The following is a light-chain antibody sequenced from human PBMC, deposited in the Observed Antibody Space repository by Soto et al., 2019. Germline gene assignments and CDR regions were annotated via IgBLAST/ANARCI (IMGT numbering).Light chain of an antibody. Sequence: QSVLTQPASVSGSPGQSITISCTGTISDVSGYNFVSWYQQYPGKAPKLMIYDVSNRPSGVSNRCSGSKSGNTASLTIPGLHADYEADYYCSAYTSSNTYVSVAVTIVTVL. V-gene: IGLV2-14*03. CDR1: ISDVSGYNF. J-gene: IGLJ1*01. CDR3: SAYTSSNTYV. CDR2: DVS.